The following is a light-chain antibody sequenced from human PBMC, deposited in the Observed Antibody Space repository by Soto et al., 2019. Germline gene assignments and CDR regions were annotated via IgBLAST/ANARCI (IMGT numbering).Light chain of an antibody. CDR1: SSNIGHNY. CDR3: GTGDTTLSDGV. CDR2: DSN. V-gene: IGLV1-51*01. Sequence: QSVLTQPPSVSAAPGQKVTISCSGSSSNIGHNYVSWYQQLPGTAPKLLIYDSNKRPSGIPDRFSGTKSGTAATMGITGHQTGDEADYYGGTGDTTLSDGVFGGGTKVTVL. J-gene: IGLJ2*01.